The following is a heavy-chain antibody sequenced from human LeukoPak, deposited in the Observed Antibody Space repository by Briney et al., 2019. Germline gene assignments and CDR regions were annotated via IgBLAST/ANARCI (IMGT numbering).Heavy chain of an antibody. Sequence: PGGSLRLSCAASGFTFSTYAIHWVRQAPGKGLEWVAVISFDGSYKYYADSVKGRISISRDNSKNTLYLQMNSLRVEDTAVYYCARGGSSGWYGYYFDYWGQGTLVTVSS. V-gene: IGHV3-30*04. CDR2: ISFDGSYK. D-gene: IGHD6-19*01. CDR3: ARGGSSGWYGYYFDY. CDR1: GFTFSTYA. J-gene: IGHJ4*02.